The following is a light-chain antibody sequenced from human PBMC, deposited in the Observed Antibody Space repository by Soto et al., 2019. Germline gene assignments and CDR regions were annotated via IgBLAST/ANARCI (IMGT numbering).Light chain of an antibody. V-gene: IGKV3-20*01. J-gene: IGKJ4*01. CDR3: EQYDKSIT. CDR1: QSVTGSY. CDR2: AAS. Sequence: EVVLTQSPGTLSLSPGERATLSCRASQSVTGSYLAWYQQKPGQPPRLLIYAASSRATGIPDRLSGSGSGTDFTLTISRLEPEDFAVYYCEQYDKSITFGGGTKVEIK.